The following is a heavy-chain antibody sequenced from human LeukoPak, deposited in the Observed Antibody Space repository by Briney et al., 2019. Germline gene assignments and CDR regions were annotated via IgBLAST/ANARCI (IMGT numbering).Heavy chain of an antibody. CDR3: ARVSFFRWAATRPSYYYYYMDV. J-gene: IGHJ6*03. V-gene: IGHV4-59*01. CDR2: IYHSGST. Sequence: KPSETLSLTCTVSGGSISTYYWSWIRQPPGKGLEWIGYIYHSGSTKYNPSLKSRVTISVDTSQNQFSLKLSSVTAADTAVYYCARVSFFRWAATRPSYYYYYMDVWGKGTTVTISS. D-gene: IGHD2-15*01. CDR1: GGSISTYY.